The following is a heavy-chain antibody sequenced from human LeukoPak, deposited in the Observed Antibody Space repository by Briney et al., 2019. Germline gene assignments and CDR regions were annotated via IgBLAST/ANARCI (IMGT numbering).Heavy chain of an antibody. J-gene: IGHJ5*02. CDR2: IYTSGST. V-gene: IGHV4-61*02. Sequence: SETLSLTCTVSGGSLSSVSYYWGWVRQPAGRGLEWVGRIYTSGSTNSKPSPKSRVTMSVDTSKNQFSLQLSSVTAADTAVYYCAREGYCSGGSCYPAFPWGQGTLVTVSS. CDR1: GGSLSSVSYY. D-gene: IGHD2-15*01. CDR3: AREGYCSGGSCYPAFP.